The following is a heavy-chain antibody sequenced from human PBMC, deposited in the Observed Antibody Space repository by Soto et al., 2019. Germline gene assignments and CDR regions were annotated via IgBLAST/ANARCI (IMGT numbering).Heavy chain of an antibody. CDR2: IRSKANTYAT. Sequence: EVQLVESGGGLVQPGGSLTLSCAASGYNFSASSMHWVRQASGKGLEWLGRIRSKANTYATAYAASVKGRFTISRDDLKATAYLQMNSLRTEDTAVYYCSRWAASDDQGDYPVLDNWGLGTLVIVSS. J-gene: IGHJ4*02. D-gene: IGHD4-17*01. CDR1: GYNFSASS. V-gene: IGHV3-73*01. CDR3: SRWAASDDQGDYPVLDN.